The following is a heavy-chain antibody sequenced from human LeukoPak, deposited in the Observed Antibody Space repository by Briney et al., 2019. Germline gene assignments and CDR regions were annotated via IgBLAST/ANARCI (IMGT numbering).Heavy chain of an antibody. D-gene: IGHD1-26*01. CDR2: IDSSSGYI. Sequence: PGGSLRLSCAASGFTFSAYSMNWVRQAPGKGLERVSSIDSSSGYIYYADSMKGRFTVSRDNAQNSMYLQMNSLRADDTAVYYCTRGHSGSYQRTDAFDIWGQGTMVTVSS. J-gene: IGHJ3*02. CDR1: GFTFSAYS. CDR3: TRGHSGSYQRTDAFDI. V-gene: IGHV3-21*01.